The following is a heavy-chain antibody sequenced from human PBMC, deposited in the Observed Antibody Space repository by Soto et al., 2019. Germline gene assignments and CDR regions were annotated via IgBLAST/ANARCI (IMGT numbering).Heavy chain of an antibody. J-gene: IGHJ5*02. D-gene: IGHD3-16*01. CDR1: GGTFSSYT. CDR3: ARLYLGRSSSWGDP. Sequence: SVKVSCKASGGTFSSYTISWVRQAPGQGLEWMGRIIPILGIANYAQKFQGRVTITADKSTSTAYMELSSLRSEDTAVYYCARLYLGRSSSWGDPWGQGTLVTVSS. CDR2: IIPILGIA. V-gene: IGHV1-69*02.